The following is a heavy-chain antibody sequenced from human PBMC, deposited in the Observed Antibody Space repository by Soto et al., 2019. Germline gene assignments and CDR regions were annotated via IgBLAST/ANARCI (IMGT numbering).Heavy chain of an antibody. D-gene: IGHD1-26*01. J-gene: IGHJ4*02. V-gene: IGHV4-39*01. CDR3: ARHVVGAIYSFDY. CDR2: IYYSGST. CDR1: GGSISSSRYY. Sequence: QLQLQESGPGLVKPSETLSLTCTVSGGSISSSRYYWGWIRQPPGKGLEWIGSIYYSGSTYYNPSPKRRVTISVDTSKNQFSLKLSSVTAADTAVYYCARHVVGAIYSFDYWGQGTLVTVSS.